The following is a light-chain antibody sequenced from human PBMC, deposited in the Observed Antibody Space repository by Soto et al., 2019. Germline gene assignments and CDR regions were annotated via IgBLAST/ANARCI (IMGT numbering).Light chain of an antibody. Sequence: QSVLTQPRSVSGSPGQSVTISCTGTSSDVGGYDYVSWYQHHPGKAPKLIIYDVTQRPSGIPDRFSGSKSGNTASLTISGLQADDEADYHCCSYADTYSNVFRSGTKVTL. CDR3: CSYADTYSNV. CDR2: DVT. V-gene: IGLV2-11*01. CDR1: SSDVGGYDY. J-gene: IGLJ1*01.